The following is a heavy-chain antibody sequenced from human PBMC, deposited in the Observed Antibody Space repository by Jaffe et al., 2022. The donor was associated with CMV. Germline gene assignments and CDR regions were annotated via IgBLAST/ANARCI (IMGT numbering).Heavy chain of an antibody. Sequence: EVQLVQSGAEVKKPGESLKISCKISGDTFITYWIGWVRQMPGKGLEWMGIIYPGDSDTRYSPSFQGQVTISADKSIRTAYLQWNSLKASDSAMYYCARRPQVGTIIPTNYFDPWGQGTLVTVSS. CDR2: IYPGDSDT. CDR1: GDTFITYW. J-gene: IGHJ5*02. CDR3: ARRPQVGTIIPTNYFDP. D-gene: IGHD1-7*01. V-gene: IGHV5-51*01.